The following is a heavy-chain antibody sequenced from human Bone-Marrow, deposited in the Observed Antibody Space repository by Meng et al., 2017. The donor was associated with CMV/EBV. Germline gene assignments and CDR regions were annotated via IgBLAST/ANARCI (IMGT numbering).Heavy chain of an antibody. V-gene: IGHV3-7*01. J-gene: IGHJ6*01. D-gene: IGHD3-22*01. CDR2: IKQDGSET. CDR1: GFMFSRYW. CDR3: VRAPTTYFYDRSASDEDV. Sequence: GESLKISCAASGFMFSRYWMSWVRQAPGKGLEWVAIIKQDGSETRYVDSVKGRFTISKDSAKNTLYLQMNGLRAEDTGVYYCVRAPTTYFYDRSASDEDVWGQGTTVTGSS.